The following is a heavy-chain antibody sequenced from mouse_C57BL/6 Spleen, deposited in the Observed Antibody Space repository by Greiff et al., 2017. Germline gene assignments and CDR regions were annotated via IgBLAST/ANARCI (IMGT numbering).Heavy chain of an antibody. D-gene: IGHD3-3*01. CDR2: IDPETGGT. V-gene: IGHV1-15*01. J-gene: IGHJ2*01. CDR3: TREAVLDY. Sequence: QVQLQEPGAELVRPGASVTLSCKASGYTFTDYEMHWVKQTPVHGLEWIGAIDPETGGTAYNQKFKGKAILTVAKSSSTAYIELRSLTSEDSAVYYCTREAVLDYWGQGTTLTVSS. CDR1: GYTFTDYE.